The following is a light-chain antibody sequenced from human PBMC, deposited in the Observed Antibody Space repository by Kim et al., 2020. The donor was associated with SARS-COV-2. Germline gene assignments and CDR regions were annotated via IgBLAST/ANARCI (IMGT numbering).Light chain of an antibody. J-gene: IGKJ1*01. CDR2: GAS. CDR1: QSVSSSY. Sequence: PGERVTLSCRASQSVSSSYLAWYQQKPGQAPRLLIYGASSRATGIPDRFSSSGSGTDFTLTISRLEPEDFAVYYCQQYGSSPGWTFGQGTKVDIK. V-gene: IGKV3-20*01. CDR3: QQYGSSPGWT.